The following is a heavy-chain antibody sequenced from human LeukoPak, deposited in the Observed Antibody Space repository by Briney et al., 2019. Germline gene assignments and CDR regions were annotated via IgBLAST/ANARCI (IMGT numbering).Heavy chain of an antibody. Sequence: GASVKVSCKASGYTFTSYYMHWVRQAPGQGLEWMGIINPSGGSTSYAQKFQGRVTMTRDTSTSTVYMELSSLRSEDTAVYYCARDLDCSSTSCYGGFDPRGQGTLVTVSS. CDR3: ARDLDCSSTSCYGGFDP. D-gene: IGHD2-2*01. CDR1: GYTFTSYY. J-gene: IGHJ5*02. CDR2: INPSGGST. V-gene: IGHV1-46*01.